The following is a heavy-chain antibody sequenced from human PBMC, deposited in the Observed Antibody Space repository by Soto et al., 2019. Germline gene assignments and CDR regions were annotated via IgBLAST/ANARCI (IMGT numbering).Heavy chain of an antibody. CDR1: GYTFTSYG. J-gene: IGHJ6*03. V-gene: IGHV1-8*02. Sequence: GASVKVSCKASGYTFTSYGISWVRQAPGQGLEWMGWMNPNSGNTGYAQKFQGRVTMTRNTSISTAYMELSSLRSEDTAVYYCARDYRRVVPAAKGKNYYYYMDVWGKGTTVTVSS. CDR3: ARDYRRVVPAAKGKNYYYYMDV. D-gene: IGHD2-2*01. CDR2: MNPNSGNT.